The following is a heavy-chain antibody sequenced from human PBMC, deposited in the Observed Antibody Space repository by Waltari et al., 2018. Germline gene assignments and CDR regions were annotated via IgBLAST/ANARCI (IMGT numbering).Heavy chain of an antibody. V-gene: IGHV4-4*02. CDR2: VHYSGGT. J-gene: IGHJ5*02. CDR1: GDSMTSTYC. Sequence: QLQLQESGPGLVKPSGTLSLTCAVSGDSMTSTYCWSWVRQSPQKGLEWIGQVHYSGGTNYHPSFASRVTMSVDTSNKQFSLRVTSATAADTAVYYCARDRGRGLYLDTWGPGTLVTVSP. D-gene: IGHD2-15*01. CDR3: ARDRGRGLYLDT.